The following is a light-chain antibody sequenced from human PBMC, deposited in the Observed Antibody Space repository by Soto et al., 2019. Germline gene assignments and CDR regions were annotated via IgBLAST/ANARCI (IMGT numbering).Light chain of an antibody. CDR2: GTS. V-gene: IGKV3-20*01. CDR3: QQYGSWT. CDR1: QTISSNN. Sequence: EIVLTQSPGTLSVSPGERATLSCRASQTISSNNLAWYQQKPGQAPSLLIYGTSSRATGIPDRCSGSGSGTDFPLTIRRVEPEDSAIYYCQQYGSWTFGQGTKVEI. J-gene: IGKJ1*01.